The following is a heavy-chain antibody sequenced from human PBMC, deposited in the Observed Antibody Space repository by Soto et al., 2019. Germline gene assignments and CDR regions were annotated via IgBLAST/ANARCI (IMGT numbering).Heavy chain of an antibody. Sequence: SETLSLTCAVXXGSFSGYYWSWIRQPPGKGLEWIGEINHSGSTNYNPSLKSRVTISVDTSKNQFSLKLSSVTAADTAVYYCAREATERSADFWSGYFYYMDVWGQGTTVPVSS. D-gene: IGHD3-3*01. CDR3: AREATERSADFWSGYFYYMDV. CDR2: INHSGST. J-gene: IGHJ6*03. V-gene: IGHV4-34*01. CDR1: XGSFSGYY.